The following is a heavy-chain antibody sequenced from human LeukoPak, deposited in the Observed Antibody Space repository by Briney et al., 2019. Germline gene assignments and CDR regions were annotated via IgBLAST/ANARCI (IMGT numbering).Heavy chain of an antibody. J-gene: IGHJ6*04. Sequence: SETLSLTCTVSGGSISSSSYYWGWIRQPPGKGLEWIGSIYYSGSTYYNPSLKSRVTISVDTSKNQFSLKLSSVTAADTAVYYCRSSSSLSVWLDVWGKGTTVTVSS. V-gene: IGHV4-39*01. D-gene: IGHD6-6*01. CDR2: IYYSGST. CDR1: GGSISSSSYY. CDR3: RSSSSLSVWLDV.